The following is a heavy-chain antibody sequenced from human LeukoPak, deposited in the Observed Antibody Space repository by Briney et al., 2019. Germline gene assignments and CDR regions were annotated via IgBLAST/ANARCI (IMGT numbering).Heavy chain of an antibody. D-gene: IGHD6-13*01. V-gene: IGHV3-74*03. Sequence: GGSLRLSCAASGFIFPDYWMHWVRQAPGKELVWVARIRGDGRATTYADSVKGRFTISRDNAKNSLYLQMNSLRAEDTAVYYCARSGSIAAAVPYAFDIWGQGTMVTVSS. CDR3: ARSGSIAAAVPYAFDI. J-gene: IGHJ3*02. CDR1: GFIFPDYW. CDR2: IRGDGRAT.